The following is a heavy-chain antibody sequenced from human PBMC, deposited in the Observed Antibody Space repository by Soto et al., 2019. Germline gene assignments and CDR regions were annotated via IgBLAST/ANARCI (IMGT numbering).Heavy chain of an antibody. V-gene: IGHV4-34*01. D-gene: IGHD3-22*01. CDR3: ARAIPITMIVVVIAGDNWFDP. Sequence: SETLSLTCAVYGGSFSGYYWSWIRQPPGKGLEWIGEIDHSGSTNYNPSLKSRVTISVDTSKNQFSLKLSSVTAADTAVYYCARAIPITMIVVVIAGDNWFDPWGQGTLVTVSS. J-gene: IGHJ5*02. CDR1: GGSFSGYY. CDR2: IDHSGST.